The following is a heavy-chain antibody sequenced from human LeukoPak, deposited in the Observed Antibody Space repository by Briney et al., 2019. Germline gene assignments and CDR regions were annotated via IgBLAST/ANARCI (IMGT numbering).Heavy chain of an antibody. D-gene: IGHD2-2*01. Sequence: ASVKVSCKAPGYTFTGYYMHWVRQAPGQGLEWMGWINPNSADTNYAQKFQGRVTMTRDTSISTAYMELSRLRSDDTAPYYCARSIVVEPAAKFDYWGQGTLVTVSS. CDR2: INPNSADT. J-gene: IGHJ4*02. CDR1: GYTFTGYY. CDR3: ARSIVVEPAAKFDY. V-gene: IGHV1-2*02.